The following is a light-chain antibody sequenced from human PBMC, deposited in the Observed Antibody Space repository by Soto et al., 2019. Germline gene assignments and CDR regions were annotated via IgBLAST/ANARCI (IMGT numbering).Light chain of an antibody. Sequence: DIQMTQSPSTLSASVGDRVTIPCRASQSISSWLAWYQQKPGKAPKVLIYKASSLESGVPSRVSGSGSGTEFTLTISSLQPDDFEGYDCQQYNSFTWTFGQGTKVDIK. CDR1: QSISSW. CDR3: QQYNSFTWT. J-gene: IGKJ1*01. CDR2: KAS. V-gene: IGKV1-5*03.